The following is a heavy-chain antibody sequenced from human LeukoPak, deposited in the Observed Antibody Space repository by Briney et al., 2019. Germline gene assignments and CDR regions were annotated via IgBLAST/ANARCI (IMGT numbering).Heavy chain of an antibody. CDR2: IYTSGST. J-gene: IGHJ4*02. D-gene: IGHD3-10*01. V-gene: IGHV4-61*02. CDR3: ARDGVYYGSYDY. Sequence: SQTLSLTCTVSGGSISSGSYYWSWIRQPAGKGLEWIGRIYTSGSTNYNPSLKSRVTISVDTSKNQFSLKLSSVTAADTAVYYCARDGVYYGSYDYRGQGTLVTVSS. CDR1: GGSISSGSYY.